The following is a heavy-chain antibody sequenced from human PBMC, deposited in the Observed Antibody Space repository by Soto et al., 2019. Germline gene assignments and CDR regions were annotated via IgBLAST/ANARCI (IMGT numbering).Heavy chain of an antibody. D-gene: IGHD1-1*01. V-gene: IGHV3-23*01. CDR3: VKGYWKGDV. CDR2: ISGSGGSI. CDR1: GFTFSTYA. Sequence: EVQLLESGGGLVQPGGSLRLFCAASGFTFSTYAMNWVRQAPGNGLEWVSAISGSGGSIHYADSVKGRFTISRDNSKNKLYLQMNSLRDEDTAVYHCVKGYWKGDVWGQGTTVTVSS. J-gene: IGHJ6*02.